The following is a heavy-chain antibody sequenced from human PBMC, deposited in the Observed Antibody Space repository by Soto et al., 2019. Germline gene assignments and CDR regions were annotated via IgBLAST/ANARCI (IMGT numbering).Heavy chain of an antibody. CDR3: ARVGFGESHSFDY. CDR1: GFTFSTYA. Sequence: ASVKVSCKASGFTFSTYAMNWVRQAPGQGLEWMGWINTNTGNPTYAQGFTGRFVFSLDTSVNTADLHICCLKAEDTAVCYCARVGFGESHSFDYWGQGTLVTVSS. V-gene: IGHV7-4-1*01. CDR2: INTNTGNP. J-gene: IGHJ4*02. D-gene: IGHD3-10*01.